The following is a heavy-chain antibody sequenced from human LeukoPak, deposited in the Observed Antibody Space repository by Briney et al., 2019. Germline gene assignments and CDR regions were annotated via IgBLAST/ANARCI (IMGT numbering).Heavy chain of an antibody. J-gene: IGHJ4*02. CDR1: GFTFSSYA. Sequence: GGSLRLSCAASGFTFSSYAMSWVRQAPGKGLEWVAVIWYDGSNKYYADSVKGRFTISRDNSKNTLYLQMNSLRAEDTAVYYCAKGHYYDSSGPLDYWGQGTLVTVSS. CDR3: AKGHYYDSSGPLDY. CDR2: IWYDGSNK. V-gene: IGHV3-33*06. D-gene: IGHD3-22*01.